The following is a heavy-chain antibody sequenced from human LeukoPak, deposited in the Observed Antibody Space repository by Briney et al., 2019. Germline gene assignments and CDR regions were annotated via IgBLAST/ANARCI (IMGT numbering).Heavy chain of an antibody. CDR2: INPSGGST. CDR1: GYTFTSYY. J-gene: IGHJ4*02. CDR3: ARATEYCSGGSCKNYYFDY. V-gene: IGHV1-46*01. Sequence: ASVKVSCKASGYTFTSYYMHWVRQAPGQGLEWMGIINPSGGSTSYAQKFQGRVTMTRDTSTSTAYMELSSLRSEDTAVYYCARATEYCSGGSCKNYYFDYWGQGTLVTVSS. D-gene: IGHD2-15*01.